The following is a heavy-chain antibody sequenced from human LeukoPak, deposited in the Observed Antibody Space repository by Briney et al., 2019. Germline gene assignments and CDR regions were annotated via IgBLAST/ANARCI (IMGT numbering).Heavy chain of an antibody. D-gene: IGHD4-11*01. J-gene: IGHJ4*02. CDR3: ARTYSNLFDY. Sequence: GGSLRLSCAASGFTFDDYAMHWVRHAPGKGLEWVSGISWNSGNIGYADSVKGRFTISRDNAKNSLYLQMNSLRAEDTAVYYCARTYSNLFDYWGQGTLVTVSS. CDR2: ISWNSGNI. CDR1: GFTFDDYA. V-gene: IGHV3-9*01.